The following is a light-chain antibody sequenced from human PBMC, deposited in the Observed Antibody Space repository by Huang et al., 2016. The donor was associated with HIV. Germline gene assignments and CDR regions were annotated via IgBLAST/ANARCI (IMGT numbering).Light chain of an antibody. CDR2: GAS. J-gene: IGKJ2*01. V-gene: IGKV3-15*01. CDR1: PSVSRN. Sequence: EKVLTQSPPTRLMAPGQRATPSCRAMPSVSRNLAWFQQKPGQVPRLLIYGASTRATGIPARFSGSGSGTEFTLTISSLQSEDFAVYYCQQYNNWPPMYTFGQGTKLEV. CDR3: QQYNNWPPMYT.